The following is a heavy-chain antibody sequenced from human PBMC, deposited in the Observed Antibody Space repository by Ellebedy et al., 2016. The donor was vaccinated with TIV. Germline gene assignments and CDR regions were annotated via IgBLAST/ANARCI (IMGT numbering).Heavy chain of an antibody. J-gene: IGHJ4*02. Sequence: SGPTLVKPRETLTLTCTVSGFSLTTSGEGVGWIRQPPGKALEWLALIYWDGTERYSPSLKSRVTVTKDTPKNQVVLRTTNMEPVDTATYYCAHVKYTSGNSYSFDSWGQGTLVSVSS. CDR1: GFSLTTSGEG. CDR3: AHVKYTSGNSYSFDS. CDR2: IYWDGTE. V-gene: IGHV2-5*02. D-gene: IGHD3-22*01.